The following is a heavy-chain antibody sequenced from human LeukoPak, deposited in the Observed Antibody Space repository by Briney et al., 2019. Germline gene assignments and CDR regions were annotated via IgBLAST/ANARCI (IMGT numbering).Heavy chain of an antibody. CDR1: GFTFSSYA. J-gene: IGHJ4*02. CDR3: VKDLTGTWSFDY. Sequence: GGSLRLSCAASGFTFSSYAMSWVRQAPGKGLEWVSAISGSGGSTYYADSVKGRFTISRDNSKNTLYLQLTSLRLEDTALYYCVKDLTGTWSFDYWGQGTLVTVSS. CDR2: ISGSGGST. V-gene: IGHV3-23*01. D-gene: IGHD3-9*01.